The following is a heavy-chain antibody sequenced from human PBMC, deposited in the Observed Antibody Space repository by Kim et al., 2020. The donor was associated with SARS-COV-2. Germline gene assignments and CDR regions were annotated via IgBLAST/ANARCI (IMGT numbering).Heavy chain of an antibody. CDR3: ARAPRVAAPVAFDI. J-gene: IGHJ3*02. Sequence: VDSVKSPFTISRDNAKNSLYLQTNSLRAEDTAVYYCARAPRVAAPVAFDIWGQGTMVTVSS. D-gene: IGHD6-6*01. V-gene: IGHV3-7*01.